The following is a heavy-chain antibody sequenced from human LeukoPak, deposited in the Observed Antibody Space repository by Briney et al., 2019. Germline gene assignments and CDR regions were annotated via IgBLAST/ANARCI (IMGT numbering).Heavy chain of an antibody. CDR1: GFTFSSYA. D-gene: IGHD3-22*01. CDR3: AKGANGYYDRSGYHDY. J-gene: IGHJ4*02. Sequence: GGSLRLSCAAPGFTFSSYAMSWVRQAPGKGLEWVSAISGSGGSTYYADSVKGRFTISRDNSKNTLYLQMNSLRAEDTAVYYCAKGANGYYDRSGYHDYWGQGTLVTVSS. V-gene: IGHV3-23*01. CDR2: ISGSGGST.